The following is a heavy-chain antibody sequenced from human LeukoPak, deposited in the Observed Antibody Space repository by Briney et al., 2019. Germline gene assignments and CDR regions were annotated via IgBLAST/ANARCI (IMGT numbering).Heavy chain of an antibody. Sequence: GGSLRLSCAASGFTFSSYAMHWVRQAPGKGLEWVAVISYDGSNKYYADSVKGRFTISRDHSQNTLYLQMNSLRVEDTAVYYCAREGASSLVRGVIGYWGPGTLVTVSS. CDR1: GFTFSSYA. CDR3: AREGASSLVRGVIGY. D-gene: IGHD3-10*01. V-gene: IGHV3-30*14. J-gene: IGHJ4*02. CDR2: ISYDGSNK.